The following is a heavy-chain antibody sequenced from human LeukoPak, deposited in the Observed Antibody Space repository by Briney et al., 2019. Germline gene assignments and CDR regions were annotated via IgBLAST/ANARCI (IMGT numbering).Heavy chain of an antibody. CDR2: IYPGDSDT. J-gene: IGHJ4*02. Sequence: GESLKISCKGSGYSFTSYWIGWVRQMPGKGLEWMGIIYPGDSDTRYSPSFQGQVTISADKSISTAYLQWSSLKASDTAMYYCARHENFNPPEGYFDYWGQGTLVTVSS. CDR1: GYSFTSYW. CDR3: ARHENFNPPEGYFDY. D-gene: IGHD1-14*01. V-gene: IGHV5-51*01.